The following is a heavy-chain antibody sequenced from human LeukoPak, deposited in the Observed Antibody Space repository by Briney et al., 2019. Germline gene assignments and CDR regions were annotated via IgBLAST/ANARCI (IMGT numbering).Heavy chain of an antibody. CDR2: IHHSGVT. V-gene: IGHV4-39*02. CDR3: ARRDNSFDS. J-gene: IGHJ4*02. Sequence: SETLSLTCSVSGGSISSHNHHWDWIRQPPGNGLEWIGSIHHSGVTFSNPSLRSRLTLSVDMSKNHFSLNLSSVTAAYTAVYYCARRDNSFDSWGPGTLVTVSS. CDR1: GGSISSHNHH. D-gene: IGHD5-24*01.